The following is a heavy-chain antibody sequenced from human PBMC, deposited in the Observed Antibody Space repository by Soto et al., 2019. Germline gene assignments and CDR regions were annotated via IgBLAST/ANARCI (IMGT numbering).Heavy chain of an antibody. CDR2: ISHDGSNK. D-gene: IGHD3-10*01. CDR1: GFTFSSYG. Sequence: QVQLVESGGGVVQPGRSLRLSCAASGFTFSSYGMHWARQAPGKGLEWVAVISHDGSNKYYADSVKGRFTISRDNSKNTLYLQMNSLRAEDTAVYYCASYGSGRYYYYGMDVWGQGTTVTVSS. CDR3: ASYGSGRYYYYGMDV. V-gene: IGHV3-30*03. J-gene: IGHJ6*02.